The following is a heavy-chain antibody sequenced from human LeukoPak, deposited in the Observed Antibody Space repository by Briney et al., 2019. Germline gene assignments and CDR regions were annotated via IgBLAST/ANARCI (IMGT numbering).Heavy chain of an antibody. V-gene: IGHV4-39*07. CDR2: IFYSGST. Sequence: PSETLSLTCTVSGGSISTSSYYWGWVRQPPGKGLEWIGNIFYSGSTYYNPSLKSRVTISVDTSKNQFSLKLSSVTAADTAVYYCARSRGSSGYYYFDYWGQGTLVTVSS. CDR1: GGSISTSSYY. D-gene: IGHD3-22*01. J-gene: IGHJ4*02. CDR3: ARSRGSSGYYYFDY.